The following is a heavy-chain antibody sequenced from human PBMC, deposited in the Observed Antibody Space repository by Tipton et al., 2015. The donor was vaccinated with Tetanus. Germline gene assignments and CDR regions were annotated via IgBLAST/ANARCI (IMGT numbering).Heavy chain of an antibody. Sequence: SLRLSCVASGFAISSTYMGWVRQAPGKGLEWVANIKADGSEKYYVDSVKGRFTISRDNAKNSLYLQMNSLRDEDTAVYYCARDQGGGRVVRLNWFDPWGPGTLVTVSS. CDR3: ARDQGGGRVVRLNWFDP. CDR1: GFAISSTY. V-gene: IGHV3-7*03. J-gene: IGHJ5*02. D-gene: IGHD6-6*01. CDR2: IKADGSEK.